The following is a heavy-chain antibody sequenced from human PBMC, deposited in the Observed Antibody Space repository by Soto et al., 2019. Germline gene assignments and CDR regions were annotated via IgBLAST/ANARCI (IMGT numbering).Heavy chain of an antibody. V-gene: IGHV1-8*01. D-gene: IGHD2-2*01. CDR3: ARVVRGMPYYYYGMDV. Sequence: SVEVTWEECGESFTNSDGRWVRQATGQGLELMGWMNPNSGNTGYAQKFQGRVTMTRNTSISTAYMELSSLRSEDTAVYYCARVVRGMPYYYYGMDVWGQGTTVTVSS. CDR1: GESFTNSD. J-gene: IGHJ6*02. CDR2: MNPNSGNT.